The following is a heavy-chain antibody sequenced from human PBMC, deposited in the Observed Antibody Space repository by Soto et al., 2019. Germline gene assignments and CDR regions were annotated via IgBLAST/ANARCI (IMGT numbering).Heavy chain of an antibody. V-gene: IGHV3-30-3*01. CDR1: GFTFSSYA. CDR3: ARDLAPTTPAGPPHHLPYYYYGMDV. Sequence: GGSLRLSCAASGFTFSSYAMHWVRQAPGKGLEWVAVISYDGSNKYYADSVKGRFTISRDNSKNTLYLQMNSLRAEDTAVYYCARDLAPTTPAGPPHHLPYYYYGMDVWGQGTTVTVSS. J-gene: IGHJ6*02. D-gene: IGHD4-17*01. CDR2: ISYDGSNK.